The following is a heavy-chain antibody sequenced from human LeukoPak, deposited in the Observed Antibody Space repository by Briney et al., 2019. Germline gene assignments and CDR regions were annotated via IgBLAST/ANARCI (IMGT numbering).Heavy chain of an antibody. CDR1: GGSISSYY. D-gene: IGHD2-2*01. Sequence: SETLSLTCTVSGGSISSYYWSWIRQPPGKGLEWIGYIYYSGSTNYNPSLKSRVTISVDTSKNQFSLKLSSVTAADTAVYYCARGTRLVLFDYWGQGTLVTVSS. CDR2: IYYSGST. J-gene: IGHJ4*02. CDR3: ARGTRLVLFDY. V-gene: IGHV4-59*01.